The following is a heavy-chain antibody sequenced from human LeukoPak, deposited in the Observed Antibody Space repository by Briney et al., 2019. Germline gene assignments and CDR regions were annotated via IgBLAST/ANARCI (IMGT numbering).Heavy chain of an antibody. CDR2: INAGNGNT. Sequence: GASVKVSCTASGYTFTSYAMHWVRQAPGQRLEWMGWINAGNGNTKYSQKFQGRVTITRDTSASTAYMELSSLRSEDTAVYYCARDEMVFWSGYYFVAGMDVWGQGTTVTVSS. CDR1: GYTFTSYA. D-gene: IGHD3-3*01. V-gene: IGHV1-3*01. J-gene: IGHJ6*02. CDR3: ARDEMVFWSGYYFVAGMDV.